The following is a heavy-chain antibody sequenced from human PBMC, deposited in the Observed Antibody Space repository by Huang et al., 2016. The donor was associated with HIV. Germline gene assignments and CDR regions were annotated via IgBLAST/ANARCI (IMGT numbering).Heavy chain of an antibody. J-gene: IGHJ5*02. CDR2: IYYRGST. Sequence: QVQLQESGPGLVKPSETLSLTCTVSGGSMSSYYWSWIRQPPGKGLEWIGYIYYRGSTNYNPSRKSRVTISVDTSKNQFARRLSSVTAADTAVYYCASASIAARRWFDPWGQGSLVTVSS. V-gene: IGHV4-59*01. D-gene: IGHD6-6*01. CDR3: ASASIAARRWFDP. CDR1: GGSMSSYY.